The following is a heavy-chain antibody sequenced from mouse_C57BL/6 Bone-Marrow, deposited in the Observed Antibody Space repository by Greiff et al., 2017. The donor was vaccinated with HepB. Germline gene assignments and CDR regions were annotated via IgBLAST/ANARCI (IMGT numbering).Heavy chain of an antibody. D-gene: IGHD2-1*01. CDR2: IDPSDSYT. CDR3: ARDYGNSYWYFDV. J-gene: IGHJ1*03. V-gene: IGHV1-69*01. CDR1: GYTFTSYW. Sequence: VQLQQPGAELVMPGASVKLSCKASGYTFTSYWMHWVKQRPGQGLEWIGEIDPSDSYTNYNQKFKGKSTLTVDKSSSTAYMQLSSLTSEDSAVYYCARDYGNSYWYFDVWGTGTTVTVSS.